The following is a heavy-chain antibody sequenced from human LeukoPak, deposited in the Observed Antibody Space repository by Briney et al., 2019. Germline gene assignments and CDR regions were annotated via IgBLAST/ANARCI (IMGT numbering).Heavy chain of an antibody. V-gene: IGHV5-51*01. CDR3: ARRGKSAFDV. CDR2: IHPVDSHT. D-gene: IGHD3-16*01. Sequence: GESLQISCKGSGFSFTSYWIGWVRQMPGKGLEWMGIIHPVDSHTRYSPSFQGQVSISADKSLSTAYLQWSSLKASDTAMYYCARRGKSAFDVWGQATMVTVSS. J-gene: IGHJ3*01. CDR1: GFSFTSYW.